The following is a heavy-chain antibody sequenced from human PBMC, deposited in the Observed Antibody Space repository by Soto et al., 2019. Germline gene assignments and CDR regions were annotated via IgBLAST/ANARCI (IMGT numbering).Heavy chain of an antibody. D-gene: IGHD2-21*02. CDR2: IWYDGRNE. V-gene: IGHV3-33*01. CDR3: ARGTATDGLDS. J-gene: IGHJ5*01. Sequence: LRLSCVASGFTFSSYGMHWVRQAPGKGLEWVAFIWYDGRNENYTDSVKGRFSISRDNSKNTLFLQMNSLRVDDTAVYYCARGTATDGLDSWGQGTLVTVSS. CDR1: GFTFSSYG.